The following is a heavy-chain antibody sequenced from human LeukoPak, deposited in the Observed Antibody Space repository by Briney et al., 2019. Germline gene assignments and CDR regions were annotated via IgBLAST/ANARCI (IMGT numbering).Heavy chain of an antibody. D-gene: IGHD3-3*01. V-gene: IGHV4-61*02. Sequence: SETLSLTCTVSGGSISSGSYNWSWIRQPAGKELEGFGRIYTSGSTNYNPSLTSRVTISVDTSKNQFSLKLSSVTAADTTVYYCARAITINFDYWGQGTLVTVSS. J-gene: IGHJ4*02. CDR1: GGSISSGSYN. CDR3: ARAITINFDY. CDR2: IYTSGST.